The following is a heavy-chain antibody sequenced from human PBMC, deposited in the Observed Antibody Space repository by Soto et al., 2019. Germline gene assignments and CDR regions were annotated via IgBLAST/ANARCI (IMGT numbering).Heavy chain of an antibody. D-gene: IGHD2-15*01. Sequence: EVQLVESGGGLVKPGGSLRLSCAASGFTFSSYSMNWVRQAPGKGLEWVSSISSSSSYIYYADSVKGRFTISRDNAKNSLYLQMNSLRAEDTAVYYCARGGGGPPAGAFDIWGQGTMVTVSS. CDR3: ARGGGGPPAGAFDI. V-gene: IGHV3-21*01. CDR2: ISSSSSYI. J-gene: IGHJ3*02. CDR1: GFTFSSYS.